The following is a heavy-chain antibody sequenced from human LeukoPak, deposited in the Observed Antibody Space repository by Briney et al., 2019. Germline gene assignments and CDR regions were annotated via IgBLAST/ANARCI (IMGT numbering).Heavy chain of an antibody. CDR3: ARGNWSYPFDY. Sequence: GGSLRLSCAASGFTVSSDYMSWVRQAPGKGLEWISVIYSGSNTYYADSVKGRFTISRDNSKNMLYLQMNSLRADDTAVYYCARGNWSYPFDYWGQGTLVTVSS. J-gene: IGHJ4*02. D-gene: IGHD1-7*01. CDR1: GFTVSSDY. CDR2: IYSGSNT. V-gene: IGHV3-53*01.